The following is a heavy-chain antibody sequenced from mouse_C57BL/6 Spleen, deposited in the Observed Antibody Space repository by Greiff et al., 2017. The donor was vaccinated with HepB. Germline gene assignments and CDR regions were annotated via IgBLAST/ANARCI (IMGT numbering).Heavy chain of an antibody. CDR2: IDPEDGET. CDR1: GFNIKDYY. Sequence: EVMLVESGAELVKPGASVKLSCTASGFNIKDYYMHWVKQRTEQGLEWIGRIDPEDGETKYAPKFQGKATITADTSSNTAYLQISSLTSEDTAVYYCARDYYGSSGFAYWGQGTLVTVSA. V-gene: IGHV14-2*01. J-gene: IGHJ3*01. D-gene: IGHD1-1*01. CDR3: ARDYYGSSGFAY.